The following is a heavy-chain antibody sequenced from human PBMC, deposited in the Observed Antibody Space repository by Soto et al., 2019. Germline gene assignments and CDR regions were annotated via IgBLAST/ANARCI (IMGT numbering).Heavy chain of an antibody. CDR3: VVPAAVNYYYYMDV. CDR2: INPSGGST. D-gene: IGHD2-2*01. J-gene: IGHJ6*03. V-gene: IGHV1-46*01. CDR1: GYTFTSYY. Sequence: ASVTVSCKASGYTFTSYYMHWVRQAPGQGLEWMGIINPSGGSTSHAQKFQGRVTMTRDTSTSTVYMELSSLRSEDTAVYYCVVPAAVNYYYYMDVWGKGTTVTVSS.